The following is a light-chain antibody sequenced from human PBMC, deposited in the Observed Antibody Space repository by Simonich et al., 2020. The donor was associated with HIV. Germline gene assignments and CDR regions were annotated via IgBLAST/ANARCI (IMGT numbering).Light chain of an antibody. J-gene: IGKJ1*01. CDR2: DAS. CDR1: QSVSSSY. CDR3: QQYNNWPPWT. Sequence: EIVLTQSPGTLSLSPGERATLSCRASQSVSSSYLAWYQQKPGLAPRLLIYDASSRATGIPDRFSGSGSGTEFTLTISSLQSEDFAVYYCQQYNNWPPWTFGQGTKVEIK. V-gene: IGKV3D-20*01.